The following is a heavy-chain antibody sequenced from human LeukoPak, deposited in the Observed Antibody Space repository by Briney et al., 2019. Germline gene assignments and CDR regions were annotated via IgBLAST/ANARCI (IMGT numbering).Heavy chain of an antibody. J-gene: IGHJ4*02. D-gene: IGHD1-26*01. CDR3: ARDDGGSYSSTFDY. Sequence: GGSLRLPCAASGFTFSNYWMYWVRQAPGKGLEWVANIKQDGSEKYYVDSVKGRFTISRDNAKNSLYLQMNSLRAEDTAVYYCARDDGGSYSSTFDYWGQGTLVTVSS. CDR2: IKQDGSEK. CDR1: GFTFSNYW. V-gene: IGHV3-7*01.